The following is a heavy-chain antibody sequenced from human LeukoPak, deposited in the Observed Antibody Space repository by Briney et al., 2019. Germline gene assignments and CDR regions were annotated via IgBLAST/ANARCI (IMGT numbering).Heavy chain of an antibody. D-gene: IGHD4/OR15-4a*01. V-gene: IGHV6-1*01. CDR1: GDSVSTDSAA. J-gene: IGHJ4*02. Sequence: SQTLSLTCAISGDSVSTDSAAWNWIRQSPSRGLEWLGRTYYRSKWYIGDAVSVQSRITINPDTSKNQFSLQLNSVTPEDTAVYFCARETINYFDYWGQGTLVTVSS. CDR2: TYYRSKWYI. CDR3: ARETINYFDY.